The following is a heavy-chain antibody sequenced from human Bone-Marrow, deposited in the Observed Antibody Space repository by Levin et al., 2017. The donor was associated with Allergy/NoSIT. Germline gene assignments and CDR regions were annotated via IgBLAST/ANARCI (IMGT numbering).Heavy chain of an antibody. D-gene: IGHD6-19*01. J-gene: IGHJ1*01. Sequence: PGGSLILSCAASGFTFSVYGMNWVRQAPGKGLEWVSYITASDSTALYADSVKGRFTISRDNAKNSLYLQMNSLRDEDTAVYYCARGGSGGWSDQFFRNWGQGTLVTVSS. V-gene: IGHV3-48*02. CDR2: ITASDSTA. CDR1: GFTFSVYG. CDR3: ARGGSGGWSDQFFRN.